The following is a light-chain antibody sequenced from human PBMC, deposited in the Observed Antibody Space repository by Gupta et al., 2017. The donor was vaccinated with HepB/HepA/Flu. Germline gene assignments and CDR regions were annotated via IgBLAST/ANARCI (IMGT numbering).Light chain of an antibody. Sequence: DIQMTQSPSTLSASVGDRVTITCRASQTISIWLAWYQQKPGKAPKLLISKASRLEIGVPSRFSGSGSGTEFTLTISSRQPDDSATYYCQHENSYLFTFGGGTQVEIK. CDR2: KAS. V-gene: IGKV1-5*03. CDR1: QTISIW. J-gene: IGKJ4*01. CDR3: QHENSYLFT.